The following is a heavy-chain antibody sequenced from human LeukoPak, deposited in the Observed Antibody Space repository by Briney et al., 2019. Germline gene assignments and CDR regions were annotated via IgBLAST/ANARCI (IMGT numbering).Heavy chain of an antibody. CDR2: ISGSGGST. J-gene: IGHJ3*02. CDR1: GFTFSSYA. CDR3: AKDQVVVVIALDAFDI. Sequence: GGSLRLSCAASGFTFSSYAMSWVRQAPGKGLEWVSAISGSGGSTYYADSVKGRFTISRDNSKNTLYLQMNSLRAEDTAVYYCAKDQVVVVIALDAFDIWGQGTMVTVSS. V-gene: IGHV3-23*01. D-gene: IGHD2-21*01.